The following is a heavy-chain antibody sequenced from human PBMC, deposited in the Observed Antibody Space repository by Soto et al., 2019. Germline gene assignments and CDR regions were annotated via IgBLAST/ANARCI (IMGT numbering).Heavy chain of an antibody. V-gene: IGHV3-33*01. Sequence: VQLVESGGGVVQPGRSLRLSCAASGFTFSSYGMHWVRQAPGKGLEWVAVIWYDGSNKYYADSVKGRFTISRDNSKNTLYLQMNSLRAEDTAVYYCARDKDYDSSGYYYVLDYWGQGTLVAVSS. CDR3: ARDKDYDSSGYYYVLDY. CDR1: GFTFSSYG. D-gene: IGHD3-22*01. CDR2: IWYDGSNK. J-gene: IGHJ4*02.